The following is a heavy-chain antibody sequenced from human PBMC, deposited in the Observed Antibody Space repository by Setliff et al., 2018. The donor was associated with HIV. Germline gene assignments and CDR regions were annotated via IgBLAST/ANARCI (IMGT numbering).Heavy chain of an antibody. D-gene: IGHD3-3*01. CDR1: GGSISSFNHY. J-gene: IGHJ3*02. CDR2: IYYSGSA. V-gene: IGHV4-31*03. Sequence: PSETLSLTCTVSGGSISSFNHYWNWIRQHPGKGLEWIGYIYYSGSAYYNPSLKSRVTISIDTSKNHFSLKLTSVTAADTAVYYCARMPQYYAFWSGYYKSDFDIWGQGTMVTVS. CDR3: ARMPQYYAFWSGYYKSDFDI.